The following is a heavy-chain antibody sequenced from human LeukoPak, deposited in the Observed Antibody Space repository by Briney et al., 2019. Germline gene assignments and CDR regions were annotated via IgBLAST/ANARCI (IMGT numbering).Heavy chain of an antibody. CDR1: GGTFSSYA. J-gene: IGHJ5*02. V-gene: IGHV1-69*13. CDR3: ASYYGSGSYYTNWFDP. Sequence: ASVKVSCKASGGTFSSYAISWVRQAPGQGLEWMGGIIPIFGTANYAQKFQGRVTITADESTSTAYMELSSLRSEDTAVYYCASYYGSGSYYTNWFDPWGQGTLVTVSS. CDR2: IIPIFGTA. D-gene: IGHD3-10*01.